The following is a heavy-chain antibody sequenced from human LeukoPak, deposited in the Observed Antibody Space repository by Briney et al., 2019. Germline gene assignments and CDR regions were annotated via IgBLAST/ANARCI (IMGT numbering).Heavy chain of an antibody. CDR2: IYYSGST. Sequence: SETLSLTCTVSGGSISSSSYYWGWIRQPPGKGLEWIGSIYYSGSTYYNPSLKSRVTISVDTSKNQFSLKLSSVTAADTAVYYCARADIVVVPAAIRGGWFDPWGQGTLVTVSS. V-gene: IGHV4-39*07. CDR1: GGSISSSSYY. D-gene: IGHD2-2*02. CDR3: ARADIVVVPAAIRGGWFDP. J-gene: IGHJ5*02.